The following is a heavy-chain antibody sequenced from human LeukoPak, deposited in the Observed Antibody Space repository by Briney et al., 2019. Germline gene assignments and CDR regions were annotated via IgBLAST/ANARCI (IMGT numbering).Heavy chain of an antibody. CDR1: GYTFTSYY. CDR2: INPSGGST. D-gene: IGHD4-11*01. J-gene: IGHJ6*03. V-gene: IGHV1-46*01. Sequence: ASVKVSCKASGYTFTSYYMHWVRQAPGQGLEWIGIINPSGGSTSYAQKFQGRVTMTRDTSTSTVYMELSRLRSDDTALYYCARDNSGYDHSKYYFYMDVWGKGTTVTVSS. CDR3: ARDNSGYDHSKYYFYMDV.